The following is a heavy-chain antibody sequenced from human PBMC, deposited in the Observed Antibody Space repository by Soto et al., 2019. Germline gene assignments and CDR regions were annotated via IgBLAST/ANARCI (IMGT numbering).Heavy chain of an antibody. D-gene: IGHD3-10*01. J-gene: IGHJ4*02. CDR2: IYSGGYT. Sequence: EVQLVESGGGLIQPGGSLRLSCAVSGFTVSNNYRSWVRQAPGKGLEGVSVIYSGGYTAYGDSVKGRFTISRDNSKNTIYFQMKSLGAADAAGYSGAPERGGGGYWGQGTLVTVSS. CDR1: GFTVSNNY. CDR3: APERGGGGY. V-gene: IGHV3-53*01.